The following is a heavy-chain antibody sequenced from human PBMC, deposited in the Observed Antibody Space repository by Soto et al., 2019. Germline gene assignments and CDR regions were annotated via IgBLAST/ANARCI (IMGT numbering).Heavy chain of an antibody. V-gene: IGHV3-11*01. CDR2: ISSSATII. J-gene: IGHJ6*03. D-gene: IGHD6-19*01. Sequence: QVQLVESGGGLVKPGASLRLSCEASGFTLSDYYMTWIRQAPGKGLGWISYISSSATIIYYADSVKGRFTISRDNAKTSLYLQMSSLRADDTAVYYCARAVKQWLVGGDYYYSYREGWGKGTTVTVSS. CDR3: ARAVKQWLVGGDYYYSYREG. CDR1: GFTLSDYY.